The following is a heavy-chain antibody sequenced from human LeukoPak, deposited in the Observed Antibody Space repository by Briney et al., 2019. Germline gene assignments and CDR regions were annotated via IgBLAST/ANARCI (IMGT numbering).Heavy chain of an antibody. CDR1: GFTFSSYA. J-gene: IGHJ3*02. CDR2: ITSNGGTT. D-gene: IGHD1-14*01. Sequence: PGGSLGLSCGASGFTFSSYAMSWVRQAPGKGLEWVSAITSNGGTTYYADSVKGRFTISRDNSKNTLYLQMNSLRAEDTAVFYCAKDRLTIDAFDIWGQGTMVTVSS. V-gene: IGHV3-23*01. CDR3: AKDRLTIDAFDI.